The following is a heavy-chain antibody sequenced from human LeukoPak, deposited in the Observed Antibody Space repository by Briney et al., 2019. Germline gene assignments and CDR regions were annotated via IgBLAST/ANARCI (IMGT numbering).Heavy chain of an antibody. CDR1: GYTFTGYY. V-gene: IGHV1-2*02. CDR2: INPNSGGT. J-gene: IGHJ5*02. Sequence: GASVKVSCKASGYTFTGYYMHWVRQAPGQGLEWMGWINPNSGGTNYVQKFQGRVTMTRDTSISTAYMELSRLRSDDTAVYYCARIPTYYYDSSGYYHRNWFDPWGQGTLVTVSS. CDR3: ARIPTYYYDSSGYYHRNWFDP. D-gene: IGHD3-22*01.